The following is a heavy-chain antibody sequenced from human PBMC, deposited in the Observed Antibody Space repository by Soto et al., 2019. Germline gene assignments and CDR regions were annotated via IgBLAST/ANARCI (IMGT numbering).Heavy chain of an antibody. CDR3: ARAPFSNGHDFYGASRDFDY. J-gene: IGHJ4*02. Sequence: PSETLSLTCAVSGDSISSGNYYWSWIRQPPGKGLEWIGFIYYSGSTYYNPSLKSRVTISVDTSKNQFSLKLSSVTAAETDVYYCARAPFSNGHDFYGASRDFDYCGQGTLVTVSS. V-gene: IGHV4-30-4*01. CDR2: IYYSGST. D-gene: IGHD4-17*01. CDR1: GDSISSGNYY.